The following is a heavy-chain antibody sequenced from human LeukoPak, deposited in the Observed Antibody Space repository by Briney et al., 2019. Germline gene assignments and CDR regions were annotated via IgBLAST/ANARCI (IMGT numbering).Heavy chain of an antibody. V-gene: IGHV3-23*01. J-gene: IGHJ5*02. CDR1: GFTFSGYA. D-gene: IGHD3-22*01. CDR2: ISGSGGST. Sequence: PGGSLRLSCAASGFTFSGYAMSWVRQAPGKGLEWVSAISGSGGSTYYADSVKGRFTISRDNSKNTLYLQMNSLRAEDTAVYYCAKDPHYYDSSGSDPWGQGTLVTVSS. CDR3: AKDPHYYDSSGSDP.